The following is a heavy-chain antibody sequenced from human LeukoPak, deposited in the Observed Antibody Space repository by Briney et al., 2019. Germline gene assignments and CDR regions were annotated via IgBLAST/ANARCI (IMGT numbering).Heavy chain of an antibody. V-gene: IGHV1-2*02. CDR3: ARARMGDCATTSCYLAY. CDR1: GYTFTGYY. CDR2: INPNSGGT. D-gene: IGHD2-2*01. J-gene: IGHJ4*02. Sequence: ASVKVSCKASGYTFTGYYMHWVRQAPGQGLEWMGWINPNSGGTNYAQKFQGRVTMTRYTSINTVYMDLSSLRSDDTAVYYCARARMGDCATTSCYLAYWGQGAQVTVSS.